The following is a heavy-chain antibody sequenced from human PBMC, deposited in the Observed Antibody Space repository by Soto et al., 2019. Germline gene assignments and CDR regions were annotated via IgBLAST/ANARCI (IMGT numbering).Heavy chain of an antibody. CDR3: ARLETTVTRRSFDY. J-gene: IGHJ4*02. D-gene: IGHD4-4*01. Sequence: GESLKISCNASGYSFTTYWIALVRQMPGKGLEWMGIIYPGDSDPRYSPSIQGHVTFSVDKSISTAYLQWSSLKPSDSAMYYCARLETTVTRRSFDYWGQGTLVTVSS. V-gene: IGHV5-51*01. CDR1: GYSFTTYW. CDR2: IYPGDSDP.